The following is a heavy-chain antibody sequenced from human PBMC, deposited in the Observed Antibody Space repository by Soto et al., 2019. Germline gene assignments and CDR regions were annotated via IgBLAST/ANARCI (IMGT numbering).Heavy chain of an antibody. CDR1: GFTFSNYN. D-gene: IGHD3-22*01. Sequence: GGSLRLSCAASGFTFSNYNIHWVRQAPGKGLEWVAVIRNSSTYVYYADSVKGRFTISRDNAKNSLYLQMNSLRAEDTAVYYCARPLHYYDGSGYSAYWGQGTLVTVSS. V-gene: IGHV3-21*01. CDR3: ARPLHYYDGSGYSAY. CDR2: IRNSSTYV. J-gene: IGHJ4*02.